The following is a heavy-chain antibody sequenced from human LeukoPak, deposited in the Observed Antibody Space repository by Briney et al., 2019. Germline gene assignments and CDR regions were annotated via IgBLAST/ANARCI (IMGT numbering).Heavy chain of an antibody. V-gene: IGHV3-30*18. CDR2: ISYDGSNK. J-gene: IGHJ4*02. CDR3: AKDSGYSRGWQADY. Sequence: GRSLRLSCAASGFTFSSYGMHWVRQAPGKGLEWVAVISYDGSNKYYADSVKGRFTISRDNSKNTLYLQMNSLRAEDTAVYYCAKDSGYSRGWQADYWGQGTWSPSPQ. D-gene: IGHD6-19*01. CDR1: GFTFSSYG.